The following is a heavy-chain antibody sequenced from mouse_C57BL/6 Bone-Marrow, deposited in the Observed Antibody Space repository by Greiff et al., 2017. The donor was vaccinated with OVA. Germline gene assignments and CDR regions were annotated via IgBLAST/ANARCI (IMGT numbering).Heavy chain of an antibody. J-gene: IGHJ3*01. D-gene: IGHD2-2*01. CDR1: GYTFTDYE. V-gene: IGHV1-15*01. CDR2: IDPETGGT. CDR3: TRHGYDAWFAY. Sequence: QVQLQQSGAELVRPGASVTLSCKASGYTFTDYEMHWVKQTPVHGLEWIGAIDPETGGTAYNQKFKGKAILTADKSSSTAYMELRSLTSEDSAVYYGTRHGYDAWFAYWGQGTLVTVSA.